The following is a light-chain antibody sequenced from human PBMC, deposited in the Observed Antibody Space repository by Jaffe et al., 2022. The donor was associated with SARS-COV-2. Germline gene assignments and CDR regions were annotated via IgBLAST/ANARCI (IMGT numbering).Light chain of an antibody. Sequence: DIQMTQSPSSLSASVGDRVTITCRASQSIDTYLNWYQQKPGKAPNLLIYAASSLYSGVPSTFSGSGSGTDFTLTISNLQPEDSATYFCQQSYTTPRTFGQGTKVEI. V-gene: IGKV1-39*01. J-gene: IGKJ1*01. CDR3: QQSYTTPRT. CDR2: AAS. CDR1: QSIDTY.